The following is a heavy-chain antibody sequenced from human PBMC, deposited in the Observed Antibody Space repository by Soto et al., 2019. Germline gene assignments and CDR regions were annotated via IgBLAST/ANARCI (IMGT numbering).Heavy chain of an antibody. Sequence: PGGSLRLSCAASGFTFSSYAMSWVRQAPGKGLEWVSAISGSGGSTYYADSVKGRFTISRDNSKNTLYLQMNSLRAEDTAVYYCAKERPQDRWEPTKGAFDIWGQGKMVTVSS. V-gene: IGHV3-23*01. CDR1: GFTFSSYA. CDR2: ISGSGGST. D-gene: IGHD1-26*01. CDR3: AKERPQDRWEPTKGAFDI. J-gene: IGHJ3*02.